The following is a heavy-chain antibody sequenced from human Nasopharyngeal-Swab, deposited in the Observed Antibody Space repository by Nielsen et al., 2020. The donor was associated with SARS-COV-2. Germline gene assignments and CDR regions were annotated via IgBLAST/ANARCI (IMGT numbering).Heavy chain of an antibody. Sequence: SLKISCAASGFTFSDYYMSWIRQAPGKGLEWVSYISSSSSYTYYADSVKGRFTISRDNSKNTLYLQMNSLRAEDTAVYYCARVSGFGELLYYYYYMDVWGKGTTVTVSS. CDR1: GFTFSDYY. D-gene: IGHD3-10*01. CDR3: ARVSGFGELLYYYYYMDV. J-gene: IGHJ6*03. CDR2: ISSSSSYT. V-gene: IGHV3-11*06.